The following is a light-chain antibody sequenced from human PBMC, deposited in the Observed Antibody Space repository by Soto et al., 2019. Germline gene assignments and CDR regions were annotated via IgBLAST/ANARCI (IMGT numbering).Light chain of an antibody. CDR1: SSDVGAYNY. CDR3: NSYTSSSTLV. CDR2: EVS. Sequence: QSALTQPASVSGSPGQSITISCTGTSSDVGAYNYVSWYQQHPGKAPKLMIYEVSHRPSGVSNRFSGSKSGNTASLTISGLQAEDEADYYCNSYTSSSTLVFGGGTKLTVL. V-gene: IGLV2-14*01. J-gene: IGLJ2*01.